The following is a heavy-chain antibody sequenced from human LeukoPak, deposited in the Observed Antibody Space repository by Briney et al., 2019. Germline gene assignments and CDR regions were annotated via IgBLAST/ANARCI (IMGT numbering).Heavy chain of an antibody. Sequence: GASVKVSCKASGGTFSSYAISWVRQASGQGLEWMGGIIPIFGTANYAQKFQGRVTITADKSTSTAYMGLSSLRSEDTAVYYCARAGVVPAAGAFDIWGQGTMVTVSS. D-gene: IGHD2-2*01. CDR3: ARAGVVPAAGAFDI. CDR2: IIPIFGTA. V-gene: IGHV1-69*06. CDR1: GGTFSSYA. J-gene: IGHJ3*02.